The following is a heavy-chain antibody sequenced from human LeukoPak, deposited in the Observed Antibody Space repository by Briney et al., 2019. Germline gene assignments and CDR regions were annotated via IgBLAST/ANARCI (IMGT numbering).Heavy chain of an antibody. D-gene: IGHD1-26*01. Sequence: GGSLRLSCAASGFTFSSYTMSWVRQAPAKGLEWVSAISASGGNTYYADSVRGRFTISRDNSKNTLYLQMNSLRAEDAAVYCCAVPQWELLNWGQGTLVTVSS. V-gene: IGHV3-23*01. CDR2: ISASGGNT. J-gene: IGHJ4*02. CDR1: GFTFSSYT. CDR3: AVPQWELLN.